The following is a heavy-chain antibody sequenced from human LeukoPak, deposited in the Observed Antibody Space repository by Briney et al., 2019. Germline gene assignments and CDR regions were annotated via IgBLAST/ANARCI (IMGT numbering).Heavy chain of an antibody. CDR1: GGSISSYY. CDR2: IYYSGST. J-gene: IGHJ4*02. Sequence: SETLSLTCTVSGGSISSYYWSWIRQPPGKGLEWIGYIYYSGSTYYNPSLKSRVTISVDTSKNQFSLKLSSVTAADTAVYYCARGGRYYYGSGSYPPDYWGQGTLVTVSS. D-gene: IGHD3-10*01. CDR3: ARGGRYYYGSGSYPPDY. V-gene: IGHV4-59*12.